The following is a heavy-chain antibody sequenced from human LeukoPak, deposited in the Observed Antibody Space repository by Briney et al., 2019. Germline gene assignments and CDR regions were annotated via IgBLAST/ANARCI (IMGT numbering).Heavy chain of an antibody. CDR1: GYSISSGYY. V-gene: IGHV4-38-2*02. D-gene: IGHD2-2*01. CDR3: ARGFVPAARSNWLDP. CDR2: IYHSGST. Sequence: PSETLSLTCTVSGYSISSGYYWGWIRQPPGKGLEWIGSIYHSGSTYYNPSLKSRVTISVDTSKNQFSLKVSSVTAADTAVYYCARGFVPAARSNWLDPWGQGTLVTVSS. J-gene: IGHJ5*02.